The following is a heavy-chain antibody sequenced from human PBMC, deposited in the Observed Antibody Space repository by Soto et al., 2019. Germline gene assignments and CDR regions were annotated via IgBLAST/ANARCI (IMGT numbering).Heavy chain of an antibody. V-gene: IGHV3-23*01. CDR3: AKEATYRSSLYYFDY. Sequence: GGSLRLSCAASGFTFSTYAMSWVRQAPGKGLEWVSGLSDSGGSTFYADSVKGRFTISRDNSKNTLYLLMTSLRADDTAVYYCAKEATYRSSLYYFDYWGQGTLVTVSS. CDR1: GFTFSTYA. D-gene: IGHD6-13*01. J-gene: IGHJ4*02. CDR2: LSDSGGST.